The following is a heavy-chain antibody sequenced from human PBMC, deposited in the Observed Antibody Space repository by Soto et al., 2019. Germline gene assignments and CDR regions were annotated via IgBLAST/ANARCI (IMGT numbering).Heavy chain of an antibody. Sequence: ASVKVSCKASRYTFTSYGISWVRQAPGQGLEWMGWISAYNGNTNYAQKLQGRVTMTTDTSTSTAYMELRSLRSDDTAVYYCARPLHSSGWYSPYYYYGMDVWGQGTTVTVSS. D-gene: IGHD6-19*01. J-gene: IGHJ6*02. CDR1: RYTFTSYG. CDR3: ARPLHSSGWYSPYYYYGMDV. CDR2: ISAYNGNT. V-gene: IGHV1-18*04.